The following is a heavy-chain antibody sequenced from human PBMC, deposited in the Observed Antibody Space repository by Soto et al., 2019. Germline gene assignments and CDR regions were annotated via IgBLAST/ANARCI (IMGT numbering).Heavy chain of an antibody. CDR3: ARTTMVRAVIFPFDY. Sequence: QLQLQESGPGLVKPSETLSLTCTVSGGSISSSSYYWGWIRQPPGKGLEWIGSIYYSGSTYYNPSLKSRVTIAVDTSKNQFSMTLSSVTAADTAVYYCARTTMVRAVIFPFDYWGQGTLVTVSS. CDR2: IYYSGST. CDR1: GGSISSSSYY. D-gene: IGHD3-10*01. J-gene: IGHJ4*02. V-gene: IGHV4-39*01.